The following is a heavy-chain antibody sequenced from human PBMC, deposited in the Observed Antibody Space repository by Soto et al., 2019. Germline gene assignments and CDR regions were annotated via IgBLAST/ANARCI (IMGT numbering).Heavy chain of an antibody. Sequence: ASVKVSCKASGYTFTSYYMHWVRQAPGQGLEWMGIINPSGGSTSYAQKFQGRVTMTRDTSTSTVYMELSSLRSEDTAVYYCARVSSSWYYPYYGMDVWGQGTTVTVSS. D-gene: IGHD6-13*01. CDR1: GYTFTSYY. CDR3: ARVSSSWYYPYYGMDV. J-gene: IGHJ6*02. CDR2: INPSGGST. V-gene: IGHV1-46*01.